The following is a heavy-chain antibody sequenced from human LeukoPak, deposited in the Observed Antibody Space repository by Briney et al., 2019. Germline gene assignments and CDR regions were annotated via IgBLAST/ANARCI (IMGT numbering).Heavy chain of an antibody. Sequence: GGSLRLSCTASGITFSNYSMNWVRQAPGKGLEWVSSISSSSGYIYYADSVKGRFTISRDNAKNSLYLQMNSLRAEDTAVYYCARDGPPDYYDSSGYYYLTYYYYYYMDVWGKGTTVTISS. CDR2: ISSSSGYI. CDR1: GITFSNYS. CDR3: ARDGPPDYYDSSGYYYLTYYYYYYMDV. J-gene: IGHJ6*03. D-gene: IGHD3-22*01. V-gene: IGHV3-21*01.